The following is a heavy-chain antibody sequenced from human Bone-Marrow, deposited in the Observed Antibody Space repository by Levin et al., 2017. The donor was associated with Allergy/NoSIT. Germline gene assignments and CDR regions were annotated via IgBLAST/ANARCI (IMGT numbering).Heavy chain of an antibody. CDR3: ATSGDLGS. Sequence: ASVKVSCKGSGYSFTTNWIGWVRRMPGKGLEWMGIIYPADSDTRYSPSFQGQVTISADKFINTAYLQWSSLKASDTAMYDCATSGDLGSWGHGTLVTVSS. J-gene: IGHJ5*01. CDR2: IYPADSDT. V-gene: IGHV5-51*01. CDR1: GYSFTTNW. D-gene: IGHD4-17*01.